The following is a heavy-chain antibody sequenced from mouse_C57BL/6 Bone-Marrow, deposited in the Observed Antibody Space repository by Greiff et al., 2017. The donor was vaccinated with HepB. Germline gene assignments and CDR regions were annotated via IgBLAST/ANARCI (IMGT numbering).Heavy chain of an antibody. CDR2: IYPRDGSN. V-gene: IGHV1-78*01. J-gene: IGHJ1*03. CDR1: GYTFTDHT. Sequence: QVQLKESDAELVKPGASVKISCKVSGYTFTDHTIHWMKQRPEQGLEWIGYIYPRDGSNKYNEKFKGKATLTADKSSSTAYMQLNSLTSEDSAVYCCARGRGLIHWYFDVWGTGTTVTVSS. CDR3: ARGRGLIHWYFDV. D-gene: IGHD2-3*01.